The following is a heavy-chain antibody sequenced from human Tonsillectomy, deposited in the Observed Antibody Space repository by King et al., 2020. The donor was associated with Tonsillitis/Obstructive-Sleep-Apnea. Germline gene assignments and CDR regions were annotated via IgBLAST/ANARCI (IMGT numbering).Heavy chain of an antibody. J-gene: IGHJ6*03. CDR2: IYWDDDK. V-gene: IGHV2-5*02. Sequence: ITLKESGPTLVKPTQTLTLTCTFSGLSLSTSGVGVGWIRQPPGKALEWLALIYWDDDKRYSPSLKSRLTITKDTSKNQVVLTMTNMDPVDTATYYCTHSAIIWFGDPKNYYYYYMDVCGKGTTVTVSS. D-gene: IGHD3-10*01. CDR1: GLSLSTSGVG. CDR3: THSAIIWFGDPKNYYYYYMDV.